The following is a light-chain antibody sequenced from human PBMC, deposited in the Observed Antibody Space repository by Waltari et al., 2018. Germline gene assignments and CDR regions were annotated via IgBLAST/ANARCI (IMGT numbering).Light chain of an antibody. Sequence: DVVMTQSPLTLPVTLGQPASISCKSSQSLVPSAGKTHLNWFQQRPGQSPRRLIYRVSNRDSGVPDRFSGSGSGTDFTLKISRVEAEDVGVYYCMQGTHWPYTFGQGTKLDIK. CDR2: RVS. J-gene: IGKJ2*01. V-gene: IGKV2-30*02. CDR1: QSLVPSAGKTH. CDR3: MQGTHWPYT.